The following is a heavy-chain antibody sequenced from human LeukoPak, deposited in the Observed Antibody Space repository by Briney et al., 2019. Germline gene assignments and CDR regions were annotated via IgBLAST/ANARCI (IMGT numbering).Heavy chain of an antibody. Sequence: PGGSLRLSCAASGFTFSSYWMSWVRQAPGKGLEWVANIKQDGSEKYYVDSVKGRFTISRDNAKNSLYLQMNSLRAEDTAVYYCARDGVVDYYDSSGYPDDAFDIWGQGTMVTVSS. CDR2: IKQDGSEK. V-gene: IGHV3-7*01. D-gene: IGHD3-22*01. J-gene: IGHJ3*02. CDR3: ARDGVVDYYDSSGYPDDAFDI. CDR1: GFTFSSYW.